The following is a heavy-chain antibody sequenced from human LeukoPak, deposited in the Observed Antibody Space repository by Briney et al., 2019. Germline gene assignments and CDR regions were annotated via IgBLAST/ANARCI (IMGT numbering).Heavy chain of an antibody. D-gene: IGHD3-3*01. J-gene: IGHJ4*02. V-gene: IGHV6-1*01. CDR3: ARDRSEEAHYDDSNGFDY. Sequence: SQTLSLTCVIPGDSMSSYSAAWNWIRQSPSRGLEWLGRTYFRSKWYNDYAESVKSRLTINPDTSKNKFSLHLNSVTAEDTAVYCCARDRSEEAHYDDSNGFDYWGQGTLVTVSS. CDR2: TYFRSKWYN. CDR1: GDSMSSYSAA.